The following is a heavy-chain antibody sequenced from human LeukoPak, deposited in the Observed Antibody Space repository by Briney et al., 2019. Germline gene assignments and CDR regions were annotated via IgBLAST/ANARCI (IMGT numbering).Heavy chain of an antibody. D-gene: IGHD3-10*01. V-gene: IGHV1-18*01. J-gene: IGHJ6*02. CDR2: INTYNGNT. CDR1: GYTFSSSG. CDR3: ARGRVYYYGMDV. Sequence: ASVKVSCKTSGYTFSSSGISWVRQAPGQGLEWMGWINTYNGNTNYAQNLQGRVTMTTDTSTSTAYMELRSLKSDDTAVYYCARGRVYYYGMDVWGQGTTVTVSS.